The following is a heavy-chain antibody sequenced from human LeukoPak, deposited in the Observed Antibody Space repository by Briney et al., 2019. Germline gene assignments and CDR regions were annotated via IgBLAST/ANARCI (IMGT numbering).Heavy chain of an antibody. CDR3: ARTMWFGELLDY. D-gene: IGHD3-10*01. J-gene: IGHJ4*02. CDR1: GYTFTGYY. V-gene: IGHV1-2*06. CDR2: INPNSGGT. Sequence: ASVKVSCKASGYTFTGYYMHWVRQAPGQGLEWMGRINPNSGGTNYAQKFQGRVTTTRDTSISTAYMELSRLRSDDTAVYYCARTMWFGELLDYWGQGTLVTVSS.